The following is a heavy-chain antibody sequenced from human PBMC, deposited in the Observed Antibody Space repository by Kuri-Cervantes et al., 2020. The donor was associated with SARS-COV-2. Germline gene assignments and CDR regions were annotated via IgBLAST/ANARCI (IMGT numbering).Heavy chain of an antibody. J-gene: IGHJ5*02. V-gene: IGHV4-30-4*08. Sequence: LRLSCTVSGGSISSGDYYWSWIRQPPGKGLEWIGYIYYSGSTHYNPSLKSRVTISVDTSKNQFSLKLSSVTAADTAVYYCARASGRYFDWSHIWGQGTLVTVSS. D-gene: IGHD3-9*01. CDR2: IYYSGST. CDR1: GGSISSGDYY. CDR3: ARASGRYFDWSHI.